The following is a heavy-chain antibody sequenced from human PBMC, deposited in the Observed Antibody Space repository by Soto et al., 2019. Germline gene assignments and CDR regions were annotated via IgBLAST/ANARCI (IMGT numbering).Heavy chain of an antibody. CDR3: ARKRITMVRGVIMGGMDV. J-gene: IGHJ6*02. Sequence: SVKVSCKASGGTFSSYAISWVRQAPGQGLEWMGGIIPIFGTANYAQKFQGRVTITADESTSTAYMELSSLRSEDTAVYYCARKRITMVRGVIMGGMDVWGQGTTVTVSS. CDR1: GGTFSSYA. V-gene: IGHV1-69*13. CDR2: IIPIFGTA. D-gene: IGHD3-10*01.